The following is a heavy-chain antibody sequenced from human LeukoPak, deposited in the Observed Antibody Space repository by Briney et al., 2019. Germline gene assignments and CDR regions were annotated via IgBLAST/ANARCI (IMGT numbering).Heavy chain of an antibody. J-gene: IGHJ3*02. CDR1: GGSISSGDYY. CDR3: VRGPYSYGPEDAFDI. Sequence: PSETLSLTCTVSGGSISSGDYYWSWIRQPPGKGLEWIGYIYYSGGTYYNPSLKSRVTISVDTSKNQFSLKLRSVTAADTAVYYCVRGPYSYGPEDAFDIWGQGTMVTVSS. CDR2: IYYSGGT. V-gene: IGHV4-30-4*02. D-gene: IGHD5-18*01.